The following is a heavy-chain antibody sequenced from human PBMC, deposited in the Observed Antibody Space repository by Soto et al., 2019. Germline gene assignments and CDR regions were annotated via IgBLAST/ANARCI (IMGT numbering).Heavy chain of an antibody. J-gene: IGHJ3*02. Sequence: ASVKVSCKASGYTFTSYDINWVRQATGQGLEWMGWMNPNSGNTGYAQKFQGRVTMTRNTSISTAYMELSSLRSEDTAVYYGARSDRAVTDAFDIWGQGTMVTVSS. CDR2: MNPNSGNT. CDR1: GYTFTSYD. D-gene: IGHD4-17*01. CDR3: ARSDRAVTDAFDI. V-gene: IGHV1-8*01.